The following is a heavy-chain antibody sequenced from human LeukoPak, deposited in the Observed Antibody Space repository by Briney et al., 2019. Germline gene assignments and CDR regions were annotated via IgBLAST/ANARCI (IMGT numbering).Heavy chain of an antibody. Sequence: GASVKVSCKHCVYSFTDYYLHWVRQAPGQGLEWMGWMNPNSGGTDYAQKFQGRVTMARDTSVSTAYMELSSLRSSVTAVYSCARGEVISGGYRADYWGQGTLVTVSS. V-gene: IGHV1-2*02. CDR2: MNPNSGGT. D-gene: IGHD1-26*01. CDR3: ARGEVISGGYRADY. J-gene: IGHJ4*02. CDR1: VYSFTDYY.